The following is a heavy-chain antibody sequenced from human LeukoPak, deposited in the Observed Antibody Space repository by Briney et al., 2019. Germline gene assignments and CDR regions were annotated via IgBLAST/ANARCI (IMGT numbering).Heavy chain of an antibody. D-gene: IGHD6-19*01. CDR1: GDSVSSKNGA. J-gene: IGHJ4*03. Sequence: SQTLSLTCVVSGDSVSSKNGAWNWIRQSPSRGLEWLGRTYYRSKWYNDYAESMEGRMTISQDTSKNQYSLHLNSVTPDDTAVYYCARDFGTTGWHTFDYWGHGTTVIVSS. CDR3: ARDFGTTGWHTFDY. CDR2: TYYRSKWYN. V-gene: IGHV6-1*01.